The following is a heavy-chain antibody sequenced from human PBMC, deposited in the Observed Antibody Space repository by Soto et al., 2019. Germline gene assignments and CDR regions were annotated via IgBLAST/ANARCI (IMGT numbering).Heavy chain of an antibody. CDR3: ARGLGYNRFDH. V-gene: IGHV1-8*01. D-gene: IGHD5-12*01. J-gene: IGHJ4*02. Sequence: QVQLVQSGAEVKKPGASVKVSCKASGYTFTTSDINWVRQATGKGLEWMGWMNPNSGNTGYAQKFQGRVTMTRDTSITTAYLELSSLGSEYPAAYYCARGLGYNRFDHWGQGALVTVSS. CDR1: GYTFTTSD. CDR2: MNPNSGNT.